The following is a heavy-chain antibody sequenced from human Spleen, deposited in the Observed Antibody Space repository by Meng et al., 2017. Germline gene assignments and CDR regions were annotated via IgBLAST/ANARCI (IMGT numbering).Heavy chain of an antibody. D-gene: IGHD6-13*01. J-gene: IGHJ4*02. CDR1: GYTFTVYY. CDR3: ARDRAASNDYSDY. CDR2: INGANGKT. V-gene: IGHV1-2*06. Sequence: QVQLVQSGAEVKKPGASVRVSCKASGYTFTVYYLHWVRQAPGQGLEWMGRINGANGKTEYAQRFHGRITISRDTSANLAFMHLRSLRSEDTAVYYCARDRAASNDYSDYWGPGTLVTVSS.